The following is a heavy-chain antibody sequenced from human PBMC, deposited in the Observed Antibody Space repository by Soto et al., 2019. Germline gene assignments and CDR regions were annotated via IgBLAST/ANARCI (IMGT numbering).Heavy chain of an antibody. D-gene: IGHD4-17*01. CDR3: AKGGDYGYYYYGMDV. CDR1: GFTFSSYA. V-gene: IGHV3-23*01. Sequence: GGSLRLSCAASGFTFSSYAMSWVRQAPGKGLEWVSAISGSGGSTYYADSVKGRFTISRDNSKNTLYLQMNSLRAEDTAVYYCAKGGDYGYYYYGMDVWGQGTTVTVSS. CDR2: ISGSGGST. J-gene: IGHJ6*02.